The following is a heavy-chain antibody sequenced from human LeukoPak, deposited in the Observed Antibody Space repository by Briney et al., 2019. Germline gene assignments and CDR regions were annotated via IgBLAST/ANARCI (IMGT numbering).Heavy chain of an antibody. J-gene: IGHJ6*02. CDR2: INHSGST. CDR3: ASGVYSSSDYYYYGMDV. CDR1: GGPFSGYY. D-gene: IGHD6-13*01. V-gene: IGHV4-34*01. Sequence: SETLSLTCAVYGGPFSGYYWSWIRQPPGKGLEWIGEINHSGSTNYNPSLKSRVTISVDTSKNQFSLKLSSVTAADTAVYYCASGVYSSSDYYYYGMDVWGQGTTVTVSS.